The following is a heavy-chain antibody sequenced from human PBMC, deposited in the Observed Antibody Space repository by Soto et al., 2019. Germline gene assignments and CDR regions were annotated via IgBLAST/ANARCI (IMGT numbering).Heavy chain of an antibody. CDR1: SGSISSSNW. V-gene: IGHV4-4*02. J-gene: IGHJ5*02. D-gene: IGHD4-17*01. CDR3: ASRVTDDYGDQTPNARGNWFDP. Sequence: SETLSLTCAVSSGSISSSNWWSWVRQPPGKGLEWIGEIYHSGSTNYNPSLKSRVTISVDKSKNQFSLKLSSVTAADTAVYYCASRVTDDYGDQTPNARGNWFDPWGQGTLVTVSS. CDR2: IYHSGST.